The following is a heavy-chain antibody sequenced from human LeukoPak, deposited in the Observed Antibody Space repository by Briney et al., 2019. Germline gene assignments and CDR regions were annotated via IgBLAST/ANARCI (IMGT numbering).Heavy chain of an antibody. Sequence: PSETLSLTCAVYGGSFSGYYWSWIRQPPGKGLEWIEEINHSGSTNYNPSLKSRVTISVDTSKNQFSLKLSSVTAADTAVYYCARLYYDFWSGYYYYYYGMDVWGQGTTVTVSS. D-gene: IGHD3-3*01. J-gene: IGHJ6*02. CDR1: GGSFSGYY. CDR3: ARLYYDFWSGYYYYYYGMDV. V-gene: IGHV4-34*01. CDR2: INHSGST.